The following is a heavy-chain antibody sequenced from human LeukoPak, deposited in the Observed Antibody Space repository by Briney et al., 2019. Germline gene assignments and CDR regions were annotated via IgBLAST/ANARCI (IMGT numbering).Heavy chain of an antibody. CDR1: GGSISSYY. V-gene: IGHV4-59*12. D-gene: IGHD3-3*01. Sequence: SETLSLTCIVSGGSISSYYWSWIRQPPGKGLEWIGNIYYSGSTNYNPSLKSRVTISADTSKNQFSLKLSSVTAADTAVYYCARDFRYDDFWSGYYGNNWFDPWGQGTLVTVSS. J-gene: IGHJ5*02. CDR2: IYYSGST. CDR3: ARDFRYDDFWSGYYGNNWFDP.